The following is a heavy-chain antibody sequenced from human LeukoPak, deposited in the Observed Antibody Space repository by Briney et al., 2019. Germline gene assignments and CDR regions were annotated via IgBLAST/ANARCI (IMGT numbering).Heavy chain of an antibody. Sequence: PSETLSLTCAVYGGSFSGYHWSWIRQPPGKGLEWIGYIYYSGSTNYNPSLKSRVTISVDTSKNQFSLKLSSVTAADTAVYYCARDNWNYGSSMDVWGQGTTVTVSS. D-gene: IGHD1-7*01. CDR3: ARDNWNYGSSMDV. J-gene: IGHJ6*02. V-gene: IGHV4-59*01. CDR1: GGSFSGYH. CDR2: IYYSGST.